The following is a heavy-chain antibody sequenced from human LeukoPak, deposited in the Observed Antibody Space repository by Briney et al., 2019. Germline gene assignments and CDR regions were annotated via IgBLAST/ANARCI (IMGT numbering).Heavy chain of an antibody. Sequence: GGSLRLSCAASGFSFRSYWMHWVRQLPGKGLVWVSRVSSDGNTTGYADSVKGRFTISRDNAKNSLYLQMNSLRVEDTAVYYCARGGLYDPAPGGQGTLVTVSS. D-gene: IGHD3-16*01. CDR1: GFSFRSYW. J-gene: IGHJ5*02. CDR2: VSSDGNTT. CDR3: ARGGLYDPAP. V-gene: IGHV3-74*01.